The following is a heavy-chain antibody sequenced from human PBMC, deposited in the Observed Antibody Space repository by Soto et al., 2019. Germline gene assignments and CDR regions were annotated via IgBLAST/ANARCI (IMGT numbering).Heavy chain of an antibody. CDR2: ISHSGTS. CDR3: ARVVLTITRGAFDA. Sequence: QVQLQVSGPGLAKPSGTLSLTCAVSGGSISSSHWWTWVRQSPGKGLEYIGEISHSGTSNSNPSLKRRVTLSVDNAKNHFSLTLTSVTAADTAVYYCARVVLTITRGAFDAWGQGTLVIVSS. D-gene: IGHD3-9*01. V-gene: IGHV4-4*02. J-gene: IGHJ3*01. CDR1: GGSISSSHW.